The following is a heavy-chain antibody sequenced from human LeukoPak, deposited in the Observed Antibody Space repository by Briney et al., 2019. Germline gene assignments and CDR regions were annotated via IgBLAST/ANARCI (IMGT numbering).Heavy chain of an antibody. J-gene: IGHJ3*02. CDR1: GFTFSSYA. D-gene: IGHD4-17*01. V-gene: IGHV3-23*01. CDR2: ISGSGGST. Sequence: GGSLRLSCAASGFTFSSYAMSWVRQAPGKGLEWVSAISGSGGSTYYADSVKGRFTISRDNAKNSLYLQMNSLRAEDTGVYYCARDGSPYGTDAFDIWGQGTMVTVSS. CDR3: ARDGSPYGTDAFDI.